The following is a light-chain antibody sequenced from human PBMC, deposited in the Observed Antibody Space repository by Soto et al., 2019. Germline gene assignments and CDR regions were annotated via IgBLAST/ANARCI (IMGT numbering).Light chain of an antibody. J-gene: IGKJ3*01. CDR3: QQSYRTLT. V-gene: IGKV1-39*01. CDR1: QSISSY. CDR2: AAS. Sequence: DIQMTQSPSSLSASVGDRVTITCRASQSISSYLNWYQQKPGKAPKLLIYAASSLQSGVPSRFSGSGSGTDFTLTISSLPPEDFATYYCQQSYRTLTFGPGTKVDIK.